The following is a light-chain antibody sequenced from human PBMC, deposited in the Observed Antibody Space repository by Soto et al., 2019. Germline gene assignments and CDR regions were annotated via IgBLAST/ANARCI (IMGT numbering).Light chain of an antibody. CDR1: QSVSSSY. CDR2: GAS. J-gene: IGKJ2*02. V-gene: IGKV3-20*01. Sequence: EIVLTQSPGTLSLSPGERATLSCRASQSVSSSYLAWYQQKPGQAPRLLIYGASSRATGIPDRFSGSGSGTDFTLTISRLEPEDFAVYYCQQYGSSPPCTCDQGTKLEIK. CDR3: QQYGSSPPCT.